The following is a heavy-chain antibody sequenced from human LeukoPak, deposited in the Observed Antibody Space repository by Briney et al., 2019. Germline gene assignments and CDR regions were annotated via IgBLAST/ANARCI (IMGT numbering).Heavy chain of an antibody. CDR3: ARYPSGSDAFDI. D-gene: IGHD1-26*01. J-gene: IGHJ3*02. Sequence: LRLSCAASGFTFDDYAMRWVRQPPGKGLEWIGYIYYSGSTNYNPSLKSRVTISVDTSKNQFSLKLSSVTAADTAVYYCARYPSGSDAFDIWGQGTMVTVSS. V-gene: IGHV4-59*01. CDR1: GFTFDDYA. CDR2: IYYSGST.